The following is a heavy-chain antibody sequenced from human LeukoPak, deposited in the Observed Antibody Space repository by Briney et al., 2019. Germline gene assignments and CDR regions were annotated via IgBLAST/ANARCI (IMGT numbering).Heavy chain of an antibody. D-gene: IGHD6-13*01. CDR2: IYYSRST. CDR1: GGSISGYY. CDR3: ARLNIIGSSPVHHFDY. J-gene: IGHJ4*02. V-gene: IGHV4-59*08. Sequence: SETLSLTCTVSGGSISGYYWSWIRQPPGKGLEYIAYIYYSRSTDYNPSLKSRVTISVDTSKNQFSLKLRSVTAADTAVYYCARLNIIGSSPVHHFDYWGQGTLVTVSP.